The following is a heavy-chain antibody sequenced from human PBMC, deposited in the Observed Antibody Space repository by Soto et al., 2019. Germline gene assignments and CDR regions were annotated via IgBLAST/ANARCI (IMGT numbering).Heavy chain of an antibody. J-gene: IGHJ5*02. Sequence: SETLSLTCTVSGGSISSGGYYWSWIRQHPGKGLEWIGYIYYSGSTYYNPSLKSRVTISVDTSKNQFSLKLSSVTAADTAVYYCARAAFGTFGGVIETGENRFDPWGQGTLVTVSS. CDR3: ARAAFGTFGGVIETGENRFDP. D-gene: IGHD3-16*02. CDR2: IYYSGST. V-gene: IGHV4-31*03. CDR1: GGSISSGGYY.